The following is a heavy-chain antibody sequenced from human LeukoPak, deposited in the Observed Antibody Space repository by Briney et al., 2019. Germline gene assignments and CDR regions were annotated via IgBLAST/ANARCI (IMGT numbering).Heavy chain of an antibody. J-gene: IGHJ6*03. CDR2: ISAYNGNT. V-gene: IGHV1-18*01. CDR3: ARERIVYYGSGSAPAYYYYYMDV. Sequence: GASVKVSCKASGYTFTSYGISWVRQAPGQGLEWMGWISAYNGNTNYAQKLQGRVTMTTDTSTSTAYMELRSLRSDDTAVYYCARERIVYYGSGSAPAYYYYYMDVWGKGTTVTVSS. D-gene: IGHD3-10*01. CDR1: GYTFTSYG.